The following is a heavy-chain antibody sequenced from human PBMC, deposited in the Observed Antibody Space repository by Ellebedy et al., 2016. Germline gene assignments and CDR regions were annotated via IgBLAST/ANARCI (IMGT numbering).Heavy chain of an antibody. D-gene: IGHD5-18*01. J-gene: IGHJ4*02. CDR1: GFTFSSFA. Sequence: GESLKISCAASGFTFSSFAMIWVRQAPGKGLEWVAIIISSGGRTNYADSVKGRFTVSRDDSQKTLYLQMNSLSVEDTAVYYCAKGGVGRNNYGDYWGQGTLVTVSS. V-gene: IGHV3-23*01. CDR3: AKGGVGRNNYGDY. CDR2: IISSGGRT.